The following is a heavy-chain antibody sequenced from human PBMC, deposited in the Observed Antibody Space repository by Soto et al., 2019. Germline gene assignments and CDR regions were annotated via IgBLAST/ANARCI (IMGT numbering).Heavy chain of an antibody. V-gene: IGHV1-3*05. CDR2: INAGNGNT. Sequence: QVQLVQSGAEEKKPGASVKVSCKASGYTFTSYAMHWVRQAPGQRLEWMGWINAGNGNTKYSQKFQGRVTITRDTSESTVYMELSSQRSEDTAVYYCARVSGWYVLDYWGQGTLVTVSS. J-gene: IGHJ4*02. CDR3: ARVSGWYVLDY. CDR1: GYTFTSYA. D-gene: IGHD6-19*01.